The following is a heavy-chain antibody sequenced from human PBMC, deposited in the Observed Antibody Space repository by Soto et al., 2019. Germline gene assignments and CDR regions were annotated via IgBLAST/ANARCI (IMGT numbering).Heavy chain of an antibody. D-gene: IGHD3-3*01. J-gene: IGHJ4*02. CDR1: GFTFSSYG. CDR2: ISYDGSNK. V-gene: IGHV3-30*18. Sequence: GGSLRLSCAASGFTFSSYGMHWVRQAPGKGLEWVAVISYDGSNKYYADSVKGRFTISRDNSKNTLYLQMNSLRAEDTAVYYCAKDHQYYDFWSGYSGFDYWGQGTLVTVSS. CDR3: AKDHQYYDFWSGYSGFDY.